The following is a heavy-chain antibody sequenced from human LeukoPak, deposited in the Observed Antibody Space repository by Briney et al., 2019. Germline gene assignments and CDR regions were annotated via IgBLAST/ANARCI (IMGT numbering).Heavy chain of an antibody. D-gene: IGHD2-2*01. CDR1: GFTFSSYG. CDR2: ISYDGSNK. Sequence: PGRSLRLSCAASGFTFSSYGMHWVRQAPGKGLEWVAVISYDGSNKYYADSVKGRFTISRDNAKNSLYLQMNSLRAEDTAVYYCARDGRYCSSTSCYYYYYMDVWGKGTTVTVSS. J-gene: IGHJ6*03. CDR3: ARDGRYCSSTSCYYYYYMDV. V-gene: IGHV3-30*03.